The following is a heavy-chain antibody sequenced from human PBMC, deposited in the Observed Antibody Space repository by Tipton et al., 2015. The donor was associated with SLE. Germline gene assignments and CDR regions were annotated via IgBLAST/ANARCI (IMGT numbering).Heavy chain of an antibody. CDR3: TAGAGWLIDY. CDR1: GFDFSGSA. D-gene: IGHD5-24*01. Sequence: SLRLSCAASGFDFSGSAMHWVRQAPGKGLGWVGRTRNRAYGYTTKYAASVQGRFTISRDDAENSVYLQMNSLRVEDTAVYYCTAGAGWLIDYWGQGTLVTVSS. J-gene: IGHJ4*02. V-gene: IGHV3-72*01. CDR2: TRNRAYGYTT.